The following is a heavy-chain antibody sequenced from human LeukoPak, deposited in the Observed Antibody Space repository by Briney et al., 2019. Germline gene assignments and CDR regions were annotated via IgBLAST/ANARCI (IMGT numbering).Heavy chain of an antibody. Sequence: GSLRLSCAASGFTFSSYAMSWVRQAPGKGLEWVSAISGSGSSAYYADSVKGRFTISRDNSKNTLYLQMNSLRAEDTAVYYCAKFGILYQLLMAYFDYWGQGTLVTVSS. V-gene: IGHV3-23*01. CDR1: GFTFSSYA. CDR2: ISGSGSSA. J-gene: IGHJ4*02. D-gene: IGHD2-2*01. CDR3: AKFGILYQLLMAYFDY.